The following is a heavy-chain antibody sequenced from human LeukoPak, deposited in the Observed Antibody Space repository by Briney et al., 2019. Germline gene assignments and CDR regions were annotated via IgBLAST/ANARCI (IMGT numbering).Heavy chain of an antibody. D-gene: IGHD4-11*01. CDR2: INPNSGET. CDR3: ARDRDYSNTERGFDY. Sequence: ASVKVSCKTSGYTFTDYYIHWVRQAPGQGLEWMGWINPNSGETNSAQKFQGRVTMTGDTSISTAYMELRRVRSDDTAVYYCARDRDYSNTERGFDYWGRGTLVTVSS. V-gene: IGHV1-2*02. CDR1: GYTFTDYY. J-gene: IGHJ4*02.